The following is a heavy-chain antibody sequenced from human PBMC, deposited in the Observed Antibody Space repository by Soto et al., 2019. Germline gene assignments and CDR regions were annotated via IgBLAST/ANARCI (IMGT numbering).Heavy chain of an antibody. CDR3: ARGRRCFDP. Sequence: SETLSLTFTVSSGCGSPDYWSWIRQSPGKGLEWIAYIYFTGSTNYSPSLKSRVTISIDTSKNQFSLKLTSVTAADTAVYYCARGRRCFDPWRPGTLVTVSS. CDR1: SGCGSPDY. V-gene: IGHV4-59*02. J-gene: IGHJ5*02. CDR2: IYFTGST.